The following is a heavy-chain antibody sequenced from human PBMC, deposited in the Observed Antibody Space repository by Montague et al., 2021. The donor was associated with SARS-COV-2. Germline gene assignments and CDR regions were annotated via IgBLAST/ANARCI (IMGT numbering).Heavy chain of an antibody. Sequence: SLRLSCAVSGFTFDDYAMHWVRQAPGKGLEWVAGISWNGGRLGYADSVKGRFTISRDNAKNSLYLQMNSLRPEDTALYYRAKDTGAAAGTLGYCDYWGQGTLVTVSS. D-gene: IGHD6-13*01. J-gene: IGHJ4*02. V-gene: IGHV3-9*01. CDR2: ISWNGGRL. CDR3: AKDTGAAAGTLGYCDY. CDR1: GFTFDDYA.